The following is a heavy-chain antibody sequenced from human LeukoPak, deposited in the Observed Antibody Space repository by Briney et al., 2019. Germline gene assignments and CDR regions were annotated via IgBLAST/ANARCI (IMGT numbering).Heavy chain of an antibody. CDR2: IIPIFGTA. J-gene: IGHJ5*02. D-gene: IGHD2-2*02. CDR3: ARVRRAGYCSSTSCYNNWFDP. V-gene: IGHV1-69*13. Sequence: SVKVSCKASGGTFSSYAISWVRQAPGQGLEWMGGIIPIFGTANYAQKFQGRVTVTADESTSTAYMELSSLRSEDTAVYYCARVRRAGYCSSTSCYNNWFDPRGQGTLVTVSS. CDR1: GGTFSSYA.